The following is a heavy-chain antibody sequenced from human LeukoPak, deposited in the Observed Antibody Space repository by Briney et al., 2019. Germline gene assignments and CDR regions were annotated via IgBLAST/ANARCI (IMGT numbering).Heavy chain of an antibody. CDR2: IYYSGST. V-gene: IGHV4-39*07. J-gene: IGHJ6*02. D-gene: IGHD1-1*01. Sequence: PSETLSLTCTVSDGSINNINYYWGWIRQPPGKGLEWIGNIYYSGSTYYNPSLKSRVTLSVDTSKNQFSLKLSSVTAADTAVYYCARTDDSWPYYGMDVWGQGPTVTVSS. CDR3: ARTDDSWPYYGMDV. CDR1: DGSINNINYY.